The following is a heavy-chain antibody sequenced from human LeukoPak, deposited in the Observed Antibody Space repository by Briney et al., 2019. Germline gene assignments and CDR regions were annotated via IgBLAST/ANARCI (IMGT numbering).Heavy chain of an antibody. D-gene: IGHD3-9*01. Sequence: GGSLRLSCAASGFTFSSYAMHWVRQAPAKGLEWVAVISYDGSNKYYADSVKGRFTISRDNSKNTLYLQMNSLRAEDTAVYYCARLKIDGTHFDYWGQGTLVTVSS. CDR3: ARLKIDGTHFDY. CDR2: ISYDGSNK. V-gene: IGHV3-30*14. CDR1: GFTFSSYA. J-gene: IGHJ4*02.